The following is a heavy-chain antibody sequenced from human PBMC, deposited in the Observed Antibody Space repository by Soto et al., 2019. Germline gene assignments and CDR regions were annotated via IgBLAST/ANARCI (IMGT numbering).Heavy chain of an antibody. D-gene: IGHD3-10*01. Sequence: GGSLRLSFAASGFTFSDYYMSWIRQAPGKGLEWVSYISSSGSTIYYADSVKGRFTISRDNAKNSLYLQMNSLRAEDTAVYYCARVVSGSYYNWFDPWGQGTLVTVSS. CDR1: GFTFSDYY. CDR2: ISSSGSTI. J-gene: IGHJ5*02. CDR3: ARVVSGSYYNWFDP. V-gene: IGHV3-11*01.